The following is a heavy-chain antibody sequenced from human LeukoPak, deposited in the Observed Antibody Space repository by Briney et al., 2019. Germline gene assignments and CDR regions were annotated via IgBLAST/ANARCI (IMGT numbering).Heavy chain of an antibody. CDR2: IRRIVSTI. D-gene: IGHD6-19*01. CDR3: ARDRREYSSRWGAFDI. Sequence: PGRSLRPSCAPSGFTSSSYEMNWDRQAARKLMEWDSYIRRIVSTIYYANSVKGRSTLSTHQAKNSLYLQMNSLSAEDTAVYYCARDRREYSSRWGAFDIWGQGTMVTVSS. J-gene: IGHJ3*02. V-gene: IGHV3-48*03. CDR1: GFTSSSYE.